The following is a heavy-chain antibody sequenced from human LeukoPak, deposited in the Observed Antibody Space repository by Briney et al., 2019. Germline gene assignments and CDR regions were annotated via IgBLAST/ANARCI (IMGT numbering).Heavy chain of an antibody. J-gene: IGHJ6*03. CDR3: ARQLVGATHSYYYYYMDV. D-gene: IGHD1-26*01. CDR1: GYTFTGYY. Sequence: ASVKVSCKASGYTFTGYYMHWVRQAPGQGLEWMGWINPNSGGTNYAQKFQGRVTMTRDTSISTAYMELSRLRSDDTAVYYCARQLVGATHSYYYYYMDVWGKGTTVTVSS. V-gene: IGHV1-2*02. CDR2: INPNSGGT.